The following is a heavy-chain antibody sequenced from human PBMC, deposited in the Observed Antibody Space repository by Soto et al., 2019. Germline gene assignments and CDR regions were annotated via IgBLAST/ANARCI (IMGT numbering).Heavy chain of an antibody. CDR1: GFTFSSYG. J-gene: IGHJ4*02. CDR3: ARDRSSYFDY. Sequence: GGSLRLSCAASGFTFSSYGMHWFRQAPGKGLEWVAVIWYDGSHTYYADSVKGRFTISRDNSRNTLYLQMNSLRAEDTAVYYCARDRSSYFDYWGQGALVTVSS. V-gene: IGHV3-33*01. CDR2: IWYDGSHT.